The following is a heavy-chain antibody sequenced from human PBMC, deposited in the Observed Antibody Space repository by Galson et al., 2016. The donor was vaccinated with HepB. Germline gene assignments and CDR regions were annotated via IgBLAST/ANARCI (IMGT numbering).Heavy chain of an antibody. V-gene: IGHV1-69*13. CDR3: ARGLYLASNWFDP. CDR2: VIPIFGSA. Sequence: SVKVSCKASGGTFSSSAISWVRQAPGQGLEWMGGVIPIFGSANYAQRFQGRVTITADESTSTAYMELSSLRSDDTAVYYCARGLYLASNWFDPWGQGTLGTVSS. J-gene: IGHJ5*02. CDR1: GGTFSSSA.